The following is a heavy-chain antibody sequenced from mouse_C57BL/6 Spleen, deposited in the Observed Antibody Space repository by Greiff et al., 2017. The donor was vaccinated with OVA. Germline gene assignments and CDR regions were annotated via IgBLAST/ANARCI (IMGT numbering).Heavy chain of an antibody. V-gene: IGHV3-6*01. D-gene: IGHD1-1*02. CDR1: GYSITSGYY. CDR2: ISYDGSN. CDR3: ASYGTPRDWYFDV. J-gene: IGHJ1*03. Sequence: EVQLQESGPGLVKPSQSLSLTCSVTGYSITSGYYWNWLRQFPGNKLEWMGYISYDGSNNYNPSLKKRISITRDTSKNQFFLKLNSVTTEDTATYYCASYGTPRDWYFDVWGTGTTVTVSS.